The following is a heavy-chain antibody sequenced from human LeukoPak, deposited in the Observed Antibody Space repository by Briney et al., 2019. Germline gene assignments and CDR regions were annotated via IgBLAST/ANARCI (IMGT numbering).Heavy chain of an antibody. D-gene: IGHD3-3*01. CDR1: GYTLTELS. V-gene: IGHV1-24*01. J-gene: IGHJ2*01. CDR3: ARLRITIFGVVPPGGYFDL. Sequence: ASVKVSCKVSGYTLTELSMHWVRQAPGKGLEWMGGFDPEDGETIYAQKFQGRVTMTEDTSTDTAYMELSSLRSEDTAVYYCARLRITIFGVVPPGGYFDLWGRGTLVTVSS. CDR2: FDPEDGET.